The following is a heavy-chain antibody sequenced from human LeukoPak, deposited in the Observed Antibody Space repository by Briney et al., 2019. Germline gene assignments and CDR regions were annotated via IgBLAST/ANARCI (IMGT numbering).Heavy chain of an antibody. D-gene: IGHD6-6*01. CDR3: ARHQVRSSSPIAY. J-gene: IGHJ4*02. CDR1: GFTFSSYT. V-gene: IGHV3-21*01. Sequence: GGSLRLSCADSGFTFSSYTMNWVGQAPGKGLEWVSSFSSSSSYIYYADSVKGRFTISRDNPKNSLYLQMNSLRAEDTAVYYCARHQVRSSSPIAYWGQGTLVTVSS. CDR2: FSSSSSYI.